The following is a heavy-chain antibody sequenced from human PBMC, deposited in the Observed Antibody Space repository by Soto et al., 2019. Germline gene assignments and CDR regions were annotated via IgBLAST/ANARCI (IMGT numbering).Heavy chain of an antibody. V-gene: IGHV4-4*07. CDR2: ISTSGNT. D-gene: IGHD2-2*01. CDR1: GGSISCHY. CDR3: ARHYCSNMRCPSSFDY. Sequence: SETLSLTCTVAGGSISCHYWSWIRQPAGKRLQYIGRISTSGNTNYNPSLNSRVSMPLDTSKNQFSLKLVSLTAAATAVYYCARHYCSNMRCPSSFDYWGQGTLVTVSS. J-gene: IGHJ4*02.